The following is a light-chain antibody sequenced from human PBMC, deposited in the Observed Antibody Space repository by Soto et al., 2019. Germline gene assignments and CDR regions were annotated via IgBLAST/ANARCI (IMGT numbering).Light chain of an antibody. Sequence: EIVLTQSPATLSLSPGARPTLSCRSSQSVAYTYLAWFQQKPGQAPRLLIYGASNRATGIPDRFSGSGSGTDFTLTISRLEPEDFAVYYCQPYGTSPFTVGPVTQVEIK. CDR1: QSVAYTY. V-gene: IGKV3-20*01. CDR2: GAS. J-gene: IGKJ3*01. CDR3: QPYGTSPFT.